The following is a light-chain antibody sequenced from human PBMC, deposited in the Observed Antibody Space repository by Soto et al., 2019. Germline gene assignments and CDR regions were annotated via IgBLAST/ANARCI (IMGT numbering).Light chain of an antibody. Sequence: DIQMTQSPSSLSASVGDRVTITCRASQSISNYLNWYRQKAGKAHKVLIYAASSLQRGVPSRFSGSGSGTDFTLTISSLQPEDFATYYCQQSYRGHMFGQGTKLEI. CDR3: QQSYRGHM. CDR2: AAS. J-gene: IGKJ2*01. V-gene: IGKV1-39*01. CDR1: QSISNY.